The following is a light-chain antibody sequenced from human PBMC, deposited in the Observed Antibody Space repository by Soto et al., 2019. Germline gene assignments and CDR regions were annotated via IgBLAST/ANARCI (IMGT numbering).Light chain of an antibody. CDR2: STN. Sequence: QTVVTQEPSFSVSPGGTVTLTCGLSSGSVSTSYYPSWYQQTPGQAPRTLIYSTNTSSSGVPDRFSGSILGNKAALTITGAQADDESDDYCVLYMGSGISVFGGGTKLTVL. CDR3: VLYMGSGISV. V-gene: IGLV8-61*01. J-gene: IGLJ2*01. CDR1: SGSVSTSYY.